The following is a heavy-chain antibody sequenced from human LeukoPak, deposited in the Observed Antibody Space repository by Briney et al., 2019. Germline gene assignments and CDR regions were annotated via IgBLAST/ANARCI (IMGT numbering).Heavy chain of an antibody. CDR1: GFTFSSYG. CDR3: AKVVSTVTTRDHDAFDI. V-gene: IGHV3-33*06. D-gene: IGHD4-17*01. CDR2: IWYDGSNK. J-gene: IGHJ3*02. Sequence: PGRSLRLSCAASGFTFSSYGMHWVRQAPGKGLEWVAVIWYDGSNKYYADSVKGRFTISRDNSKSTLYLQMNSLRAEDMAVYYCAKVVSTVTTRDHDAFDIWGQGTMVTVSS.